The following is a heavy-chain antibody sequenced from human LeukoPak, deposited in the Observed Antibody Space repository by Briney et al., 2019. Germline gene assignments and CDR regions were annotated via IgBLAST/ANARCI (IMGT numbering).Heavy chain of an antibody. J-gene: IGHJ4*02. CDR1: GGSITNYY. CDR3: AATMVRGVHTHFDY. Sequence: SETLSLTCTVSGGSITNYYWSWIRQPPGKGLEWIGYVYYSGSANYNPSLKSRVTISVDTSKNQFSLKLSSVTAADTAVYYCAATMVRGVHTHFDYWGQGTLVTVSS. D-gene: IGHD3-10*01. V-gene: IGHV4-59*08. CDR2: VYYSGSA.